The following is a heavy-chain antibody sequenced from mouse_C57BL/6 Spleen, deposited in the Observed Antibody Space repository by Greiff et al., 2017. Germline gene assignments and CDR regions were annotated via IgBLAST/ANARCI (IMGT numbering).Heavy chain of an antibody. V-gene: IGHV1-80*01. D-gene: IGHD1-1*01. J-gene: IGHJ3*01. CDR2: IYPGDGDT. CDR3: ARSTTVVEGAWFAY. Sequence: QVQLKQSGAELVKPGASVKISCKASGYAFSSYWMNWVKQRPGKGLEWIGQIYPGDGDTNYNGKFKGKATLTADKSSSTAYMQLSSLTSEDSAVYFCARSTTVVEGAWFAYWGQGTLVTVSA. CDR1: GYAFSSYW.